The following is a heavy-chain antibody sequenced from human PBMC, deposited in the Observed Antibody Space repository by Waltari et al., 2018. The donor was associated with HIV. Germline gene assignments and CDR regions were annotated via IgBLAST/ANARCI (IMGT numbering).Heavy chain of an antibody. CDR3: ATQKGGGNYNYFDY. Sequence: EVQLVQSGAEVKKPGASLTISCKASGYNFATYWIGWVRQMPGKGLEWMGIIYPGDSDTRYSPSFQGQVTISADKSISTAYLQWNSLKASDTAMYYCATQKGGGNYNYFDYWGQGTLVTVSS. CDR1: GYNFATYW. CDR2: IYPGDSDT. D-gene: IGHD1-26*01. J-gene: IGHJ4*02. V-gene: IGHV5-51*01.